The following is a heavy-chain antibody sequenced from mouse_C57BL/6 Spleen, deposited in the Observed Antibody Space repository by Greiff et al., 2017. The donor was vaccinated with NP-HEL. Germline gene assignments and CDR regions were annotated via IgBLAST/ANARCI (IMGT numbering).Heavy chain of an antibody. J-gene: IGHJ2*01. CDR1: GYTFTNYW. D-gene: IGHD1-1*01. CDR2: IYPGGGYT. Sequence: QVHVKQSGAELVRPGTSVKMSCKASGYTFTNYWIGWAKQRPGHGLEWIGDIYPGGGYTNYNEKFKGKATLTADKSSSTAYMQFSSLTSEDSAIYYCARSITTVVEYYFDYWGQGTTLTVSS. V-gene: IGHV1-63*01. CDR3: ARSITTVVEYYFDY.